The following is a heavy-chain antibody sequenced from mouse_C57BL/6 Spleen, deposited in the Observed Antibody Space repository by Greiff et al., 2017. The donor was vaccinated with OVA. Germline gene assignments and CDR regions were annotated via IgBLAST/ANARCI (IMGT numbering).Heavy chain of an antibody. CDR1: GYAFSSSW. V-gene: IGHV1-82*01. CDR3: ARGYSNSCWYFDV. J-gene: IGHJ1*03. D-gene: IGHD2-5*01. CDR2: IYPGDGDT. Sequence: QVQLKQSGPELVKPGASVKISCKASGYAFSSSWMNWVKQRPGKGLEWIGRIYPGDGDTNYNGKFKGKATFTADTSSNTAYMQLSSLTTEDSAIYYCARGYSNSCWYFDVWGTGTTVTVSS.